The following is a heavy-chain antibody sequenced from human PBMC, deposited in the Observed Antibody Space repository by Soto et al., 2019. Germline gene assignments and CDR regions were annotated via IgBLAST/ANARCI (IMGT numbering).Heavy chain of an antibody. CDR1: GFTFSNYA. CDR2: ISVSGGTT. D-gene: IGHD1-20*01. Sequence: EVQLLESGGGLVQPGGSLRLSCAASGFTFSNYAMNWVRQAPGKGLEWVSGISVSGGTTYYADSVKSRFTISRDNSNNTLYLEVNSLRPEDTAVYYCAKAPITGSKRFDPWGQGTLVTVSS. CDR3: AKAPITGSKRFDP. V-gene: IGHV3-23*01. J-gene: IGHJ5*02.